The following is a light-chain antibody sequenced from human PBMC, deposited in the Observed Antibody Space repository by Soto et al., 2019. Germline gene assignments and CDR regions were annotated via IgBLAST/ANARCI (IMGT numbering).Light chain of an antibody. J-gene: IGLJ2*01. CDR2: GNS. V-gene: IGLV1-40*01. Sequence: QSVLTQPPSVSGAPGQRVTISCTGSSSNIGAGYDVHWYQQLPGTAPKLLIYGNSNRPSGVPDRFSGSKSGTSASLAITGLQDEDESFYYCQSFGRSLTVVFGGGTKVTVL. CDR3: QSFGRSLTVV. CDR1: SSNIGAGYD.